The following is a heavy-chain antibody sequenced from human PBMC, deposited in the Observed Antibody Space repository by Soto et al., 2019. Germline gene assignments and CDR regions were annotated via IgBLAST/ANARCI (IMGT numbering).Heavy chain of an antibody. Sequence: SVKVSCKASGGTFSSYAISWVRQAPGQGLEWMGGIIPIFGTANYAQKFQGRVTITADESTSTAYMELSSLRSEDMAVYYCAGLRTYGGYGYWGQGTLVTVSS. CDR2: IIPIFGTA. CDR3: AGLRTYGGYGY. J-gene: IGHJ4*02. D-gene: IGHD5-12*01. V-gene: IGHV1-69*13. CDR1: GGTFSSYA.